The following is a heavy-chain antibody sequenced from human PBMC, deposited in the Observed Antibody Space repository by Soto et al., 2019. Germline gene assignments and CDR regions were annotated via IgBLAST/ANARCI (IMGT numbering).Heavy chain of an antibody. V-gene: IGHV1-18*01. CDR3: TRIVRVGANMDASEM. J-gene: IGHJ3*02. D-gene: IGHD1-26*01. Sequence: QGQLVQSGPEVKKPGASVKVSCKTSGYSFSSFGISWLRRGPGQGPEWMGWISFYNGRTNFAQKFQDRFTLTADTSTTTAYMALRSLTSDDTAMYWCTRIVRVGANMDASEMWGQGTMVSVSS. CDR1: GYSFSSFG. CDR2: ISFYNGRT.